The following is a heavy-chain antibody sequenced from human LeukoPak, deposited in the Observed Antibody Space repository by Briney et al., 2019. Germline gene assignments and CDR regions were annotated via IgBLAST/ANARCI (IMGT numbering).Heavy chain of an antibody. Sequence: SVKVSCKAAGGTFSSYAISWVRQAPGQGLEWMGGIIPIFGTANYAQKFQGRVTITPDESTSTAYMELSSLRSEDTAVYYCACKWLQAGYFAYWGQGTLVTVSS. V-gene: IGHV1-69*13. CDR2: IIPIFGTA. J-gene: IGHJ4*02. CDR3: ACKWLQAGYFAY. D-gene: IGHD5-24*01. CDR1: GGTFSSYA.